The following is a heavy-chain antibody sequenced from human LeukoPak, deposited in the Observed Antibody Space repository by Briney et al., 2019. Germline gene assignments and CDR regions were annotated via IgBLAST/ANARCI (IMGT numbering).Heavy chain of an antibody. V-gene: IGHV3-30*18. CDR1: GFTFSSYG. CDR2: ISYDGSNK. J-gene: IGHJ4*02. CDR3: AKSDGYVWGSYRH. Sequence: GRSLRLSCAASGFTFSSYGMHWVRQAPGKGLEWVAVISYDGSNKYYADSVKGRFTISRDNSKNTLYLQMNSLRAEDTAVYYCAKSDGYVWGSYRHWGQGTLVTVSS. D-gene: IGHD3-16*02.